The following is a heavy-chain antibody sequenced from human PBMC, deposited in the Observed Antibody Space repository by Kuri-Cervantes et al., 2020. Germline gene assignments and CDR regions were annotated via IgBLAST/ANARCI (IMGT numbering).Heavy chain of an antibody. CDR1: GFTFSSYG. D-gene: IGHD5-12*01. Sequence: GESLKISCLASGFTFSSYGMNWVRQAPGKGLEWVAIISYDGNSKYYADSVKGRFTVSRDKSKNTLYLQMNSLRAEDTAVYYCARGYSGYDSVFDYWGQGTLVTVSS. J-gene: IGHJ4*02. CDR3: ARGYSGYDSVFDY. V-gene: IGHV3-33*01. CDR2: ISYDGNSK.